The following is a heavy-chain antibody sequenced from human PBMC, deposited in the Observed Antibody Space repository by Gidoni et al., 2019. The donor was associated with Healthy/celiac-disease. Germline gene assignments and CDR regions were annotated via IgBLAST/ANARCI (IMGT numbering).Heavy chain of an antibody. CDR2: ICDNGSNK. D-gene: IGHD6-25*01. V-gene: IGHV3-33*01. CDR1: GLFFRLHC. Sequence: RLVESEAGDILPGRCLTLSCPASGLFFRLHCMRWVRQAPGKGLEWVAAICDNGSNKYYADSVKGRFTISRDNSKNTLYLQMNSLRAEDTAVYYCARDLHSGGAYYYYYCGMDDWGQGTTVTVSS. J-gene: IGHJ6*02. CDR3: ARDLHSGGAYYYYYCGMDD.